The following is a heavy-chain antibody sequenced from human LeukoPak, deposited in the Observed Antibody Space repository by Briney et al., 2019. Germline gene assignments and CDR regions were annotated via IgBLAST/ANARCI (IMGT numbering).Heavy chain of an antibody. D-gene: IGHD6-6*01. Sequence: PSETLSLTRTVSGGSISSSSYYWGWIRQPPGKGLEWIGSIYYSGSTYYNPSLKSRVTISVDTSKNQFSLKLSSVTAADTAVYYCARLYSSSSKAGVFDYWGQGTLVTVSS. V-gene: IGHV4-39*01. CDR3: ARLYSSSSKAGVFDY. CDR1: GGSISSSSYY. CDR2: IYYSGST. J-gene: IGHJ4*02.